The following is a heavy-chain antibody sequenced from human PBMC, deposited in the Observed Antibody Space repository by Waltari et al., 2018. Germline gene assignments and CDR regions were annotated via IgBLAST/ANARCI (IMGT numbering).Heavy chain of an antibody. CDR2: IKNDGSQT. CDR1: GFSFNPYW. V-gene: IGHV3-7*01. Sequence: EVQLLESGGGWVQVGGSLRLSCAASGFSFNPYWIPWVRQAPGKGLEWVANIKNDGSQTYYGDSVKGRFTISRDNAGNSLYLQMHSLRAEDTAVYYCARDSIYSGFYSYNYGMDVWGQGTTVTVSS. CDR3: ARDSIYSGFYSYNYGMDV. J-gene: IGHJ6*01. D-gene: IGHD5-12*01.